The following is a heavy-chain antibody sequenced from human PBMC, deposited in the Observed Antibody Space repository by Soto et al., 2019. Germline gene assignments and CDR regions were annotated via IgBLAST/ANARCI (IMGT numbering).Heavy chain of an antibody. J-gene: IGHJ3*02. CDR1: GYTFTSYG. Sequence: ASVKVSCKASGYTFTSYGISWVRQAPGQGLEWMGWISAYNGNTNYAQKLQGRVTMTTDTSTSTAYMELRSLRSDDTAVYYCARDRSVWFGELQDAFAIWGQGTMVTVSS. CDR2: ISAYNGNT. CDR3: ARDRSVWFGELQDAFAI. D-gene: IGHD3-10*01. V-gene: IGHV1-18*01.